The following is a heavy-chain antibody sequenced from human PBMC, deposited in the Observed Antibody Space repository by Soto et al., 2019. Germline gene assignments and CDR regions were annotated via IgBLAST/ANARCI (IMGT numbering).Heavy chain of an antibody. CDR1: GVSIHNSHSF. J-gene: IGHJ5*01. V-gene: IGHV4-39*01. CDR2: VYYSGGA. CDR3: GRVVEGATRHTDLDS. D-gene: IGHD2-21*01. Sequence: TSETLSLTCTVSGVSIHNSHSFWGWIRQPPGKGLEFIGTVYYSGGAHYNSSLKSRVTISVDTANNQVSLRMRSLTAADTAVYYCGRVVEGATRHTDLDSWGQGTLVTVSS.